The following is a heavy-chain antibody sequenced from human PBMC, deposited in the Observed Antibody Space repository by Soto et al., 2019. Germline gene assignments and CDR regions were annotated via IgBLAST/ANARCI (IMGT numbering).Heavy chain of an antibody. CDR3: ARSNTAMVFDY. V-gene: IGHV4-59*01. Sequence: SETLSLTXTVSGGSISSYYWSWIRQPPGKGLEWIGYIYYSGSTNYNPSLKSRVTISVDTSKNQFSLKLSSVTAADTAVYYCARSNTAMVFDYWGQGTLVTVSS. CDR1: GGSISSYY. J-gene: IGHJ4*02. D-gene: IGHD5-18*01. CDR2: IYYSGST.